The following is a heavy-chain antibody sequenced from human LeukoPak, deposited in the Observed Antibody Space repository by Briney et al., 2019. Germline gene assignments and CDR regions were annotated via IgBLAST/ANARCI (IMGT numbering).Heavy chain of an antibody. CDR1: GDSINNYY. J-gene: IGHJ4*02. Sequence: SETLSLTCTVSGDSINNYYWTWIRQPARKGLEWIGRIYSSGSMNYNPSLKSRVAISVDKSKNQFSLKLRSVTAAETAVYYCARGRSLYYDISGYDYWGQGIRVTVSS. CDR3: ARGRSLYYDISGYDY. CDR2: IYSSGSM. V-gene: IGHV4-4*07. D-gene: IGHD3-22*01.